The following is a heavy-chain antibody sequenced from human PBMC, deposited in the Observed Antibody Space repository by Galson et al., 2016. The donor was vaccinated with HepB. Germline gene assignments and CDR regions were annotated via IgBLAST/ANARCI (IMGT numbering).Heavy chain of an antibody. D-gene: IGHD2-2*01. J-gene: IGHJ4*02. CDR1: GGSMSSRGYF. CDR2: IFNSENT. CDR3: ARLGRGNQLAYCSAISCSSFDL. V-gene: IGHV4-39*01. Sequence: SETLSLTCSVSGGSMSSRGYFWGWIRQPPGKGLEWIGTIFNSENTYHNSSLKSRVTISIDTSKNQFSLKLRSVTAADTAVYYCARLGRGNQLAYCSAISCSSFDLWGQGTLVIVSS.